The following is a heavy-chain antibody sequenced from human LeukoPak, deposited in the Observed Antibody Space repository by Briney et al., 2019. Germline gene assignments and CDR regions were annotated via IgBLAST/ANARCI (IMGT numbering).Heavy chain of an antibody. D-gene: IGHD3-10*01. CDR1: GFTFSSYS. CDR3: ARKLWFGENPAFDY. Sequence: SGGSLRLSCAASGFTFSSYSMNWVRQAPGKGLEWVANIKQDGSEKYYVDSVKGRFTISRDNAKKSLYLQMNSLRAEDTAVYFCARKLWFGENPAFDYWGQGTLVTVSS. CDR2: IKQDGSEK. V-gene: IGHV3-7*01. J-gene: IGHJ4*02.